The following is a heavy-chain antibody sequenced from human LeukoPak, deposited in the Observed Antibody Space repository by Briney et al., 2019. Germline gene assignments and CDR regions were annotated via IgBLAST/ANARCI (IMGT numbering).Heavy chain of an antibody. V-gene: IGHV4-39*01. CDR3: ARFFKGDDYGDYSDY. CDR2: VYYSGST. J-gene: IGHJ4*02. D-gene: IGHD4-17*01. CDR1: DGDINTSPYY. Sequence: PSETLSLTCTFSDGDINTSPYYWGWIRQPPGKGLQWIGSVYYSGSTYYSPSLNIRVTISVDTSKKQFSLKLNSVTAADTAVYYCARFFKGDDYGDYSDYWGQGTLVTVSP.